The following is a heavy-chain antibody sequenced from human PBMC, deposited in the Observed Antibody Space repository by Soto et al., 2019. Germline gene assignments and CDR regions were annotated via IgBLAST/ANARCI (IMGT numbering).Heavy chain of an antibody. D-gene: IGHD1-7*01. CDR1: GYTFTSYG. J-gene: IGHJ5*02. V-gene: IGHV1-18*01. Sequence: QVQLVQSGAEVKKPGASVKVSCKASGYTFTSYGVSWVRQAPGQGLEWMGWISGFNGNTNYAQKLKDRVTMTTDTSRSTAFMEVRSLRSDDTAVYYCARDNGRPGLELYKWTYGQYNWFGPWGQGTLVTVSS. CDR2: ISGFNGNT. CDR3: ARDNGRPGLELYKWTYGQYNWFGP.